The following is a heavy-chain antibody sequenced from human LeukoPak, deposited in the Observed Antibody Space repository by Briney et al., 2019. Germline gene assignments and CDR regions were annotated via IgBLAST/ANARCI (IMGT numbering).Heavy chain of an antibody. D-gene: IGHD6-6*01. V-gene: IGHV3-66*02. CDR1: GFTVSSNY. Sequence: PGGSLRLSCAASGFTVSSNYMSWVRQAPGKGLEWVSVIYSGGSTYYADSVKGRFTISRDNSKNTLYLQMNGLRAEDTAVYYCAMIAARRGIYYYYMDVWGKGTTVTVSS. CDR3: AMIAARRGIYYYYMDV. CDR2: IYSGGST. J-gene: IGHJ6*03.